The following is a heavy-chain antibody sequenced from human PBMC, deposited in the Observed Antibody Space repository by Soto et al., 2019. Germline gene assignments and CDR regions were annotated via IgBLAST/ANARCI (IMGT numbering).Heavy chain of an antibody. CDR1: GFTFSSYG. Sequence: PGGSLRLSCAASGFTFSSYGMHWVRQAPGKGLEWVAVISYDGSNKCYADSVKGRFTISRDNSKSTLYLQMNSLRAEDTAVYYCAKDLGYSSSWSNLQPDGWFYGMDVWGQGTTVTVSS. CDR2: ISYDGSNK. D-gene: IGHD6-13*01. J-gene: IGHJ6*02. CDR3: AKDLGYSSSWSNLQPDGWFYGMDV. V-gene: IGHV3-30*18.